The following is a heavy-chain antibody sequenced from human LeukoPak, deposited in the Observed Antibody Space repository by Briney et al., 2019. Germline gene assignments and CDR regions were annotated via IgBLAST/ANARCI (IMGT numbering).Heavy chain of an antibody. CDR3: ANVGATRHYYYYYGMDV. CDR2: ISYDGSNK. V-gene: IGHV3-30-3*01. D-gene: IGHD1-26*01. J-gene: IGHJ6*02. Sequence: GGSLRLSCAASGFTFSSYAMHWVRQAPGKGLEWVAVISYDGSNKYYADSVKGRFTISRDNSKNTLYLQMNSLRAEDTAVYYCANVGATRHYYYYYGMDVWGQGTTVTVSS. CDR1: GFTFSSYA.